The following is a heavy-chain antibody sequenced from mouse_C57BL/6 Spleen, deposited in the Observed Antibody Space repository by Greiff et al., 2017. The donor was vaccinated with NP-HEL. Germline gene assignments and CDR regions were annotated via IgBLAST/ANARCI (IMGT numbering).Heavy chain of an antibody. V-gene: IGHV1-15*01. D-gene: IGHD1-1*01. CDR1: GYTFTDYE. J-gene: IGHJ2*01. CDR3: TRFYYYGSSYRG. CDR2: IDPETGGT. Sequence: QVQLQQSGAELVRPGASVTLSCKASGYTFTDYEMHWVKQTPVHGLEWIGAIDPETGGTAYNQKFKGKAILTADKSSSTAYMELRSLTSEDSAVYYCTRFYYYGSSYRGWGQGTTLTVSS.